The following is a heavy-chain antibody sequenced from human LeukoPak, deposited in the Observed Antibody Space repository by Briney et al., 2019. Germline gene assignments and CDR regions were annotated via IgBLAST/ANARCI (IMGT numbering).Heavy chain of an antibody. CDR1: GYTFTSYG. CDR2: ISAYNGNT. D-gene: IGHD3-22*01. CDR3: AREDGGYYYLDAFDI. V-gene: IGHV1-18*01. J-gene: IGHJ3*02. Sequence: ASVKVSCMASGYTFTSYGISWVRQAPGQGLEWMGWISAYNGNTNYAQKLQGRVTMTTDTSTSTAYMELRSLRSDDTAVYYCAREDGGYYYLDAFDIWGQGTMVTVSS.